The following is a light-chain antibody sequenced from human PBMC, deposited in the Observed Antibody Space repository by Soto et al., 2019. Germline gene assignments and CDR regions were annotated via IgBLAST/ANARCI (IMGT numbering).Light chain of an antibody. Sequence: QSALTQPRSVSGSPGHSVTISCTGTSSDIGSYYYVSWYQQYPGQAPKLIIYDVIKRPSGVPDRFSGSKSGNTASLTISGLQIDDEADYYCCSYVGRYSWLFGGGTKLTVL. CDR3: CSYVGRYSWL. J-gene: IGLJ3*02. CDR1: SSDIGSYYY. V-gene: IGLV2-11*01. CDR2: DVI.